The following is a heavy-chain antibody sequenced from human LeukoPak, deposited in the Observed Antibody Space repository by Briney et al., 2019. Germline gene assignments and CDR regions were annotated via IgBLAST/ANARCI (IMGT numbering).Heavy chain of an antibody. Sequence: GGSLRLSCAGSGFTFNTYNMNWVRQAPGKGLEWVSSISSSSSYIYYADSVKGRFTISRDNAKNSLYLQMNSLRAEDTAVYYCARDGITMVRGVIFRNKWGIDYWGQGTLVTVSS. CDR3: ARDGITMVRGVIFRNKWGIDY. CDR1: GFTFNTYN. V-gene: IGHV3-21*01. D-gene: IGHD3-10*01. J-gene: IGHJ4*02. CDR2: ISSSSSYI.